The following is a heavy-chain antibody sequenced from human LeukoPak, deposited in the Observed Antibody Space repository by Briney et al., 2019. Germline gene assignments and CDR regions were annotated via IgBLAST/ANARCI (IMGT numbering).Heavy chain of an antibody. V-gene: IGHV3-66*01. CDR2: IYSGGST. CDR1: GVSVSSNY. CDR3: APRDWFEY. Sequence: PGGSLRLSCAVSGVSVSSNYMCWARQAPGKGLEWVSVIYSGGSTYYADSVKGRFTISRDNSKNMLYLQMNSLRVEDTAMYYCAPRDWFEYWGQGTLVTVSS. J-gene: IGHJ5*01.